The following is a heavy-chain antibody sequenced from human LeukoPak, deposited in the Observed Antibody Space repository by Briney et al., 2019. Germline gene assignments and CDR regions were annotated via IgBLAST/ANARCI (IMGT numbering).Heavy chain of an antibody. CDR1: GFTFNNYV. CDR2: ISSSSSTI. V-gene: IGHV3-48*01. J-gene: IGHJ4*02. Sequence: GGSLRLSCAASGFTFNNYVMNWVRQAPGKGLEWVSYISSSSSTIYYADSVKGRFTISRDNAKNSLYLQMNSLRAEDTAVYYCARGAYYYEDWGQGTLVTASS. CDR3: ARGAYYYED. D-gene: IGHD3-22*01.